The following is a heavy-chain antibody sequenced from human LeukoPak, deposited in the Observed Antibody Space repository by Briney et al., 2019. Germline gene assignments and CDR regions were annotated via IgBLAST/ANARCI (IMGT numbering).Heavy chain of an antibody. CDR2: ISGSGSST. D-gene: IGHD6-19*01. V-gene: IGHV3-23*01. J-gene: IGHJ4*02. CDR1: GFTFSNYV. Sequence: GGSLRLSCAASGFTFSNYVMSWVRQAPGKGLEWVSGISGSGSSTYYADSVKGRFTISRDNSKNTLYLQMNSLRAEDTAVYYCAKSRDSGWFWGQGTLVTVSS. CDR3: AKSRDSGWF.